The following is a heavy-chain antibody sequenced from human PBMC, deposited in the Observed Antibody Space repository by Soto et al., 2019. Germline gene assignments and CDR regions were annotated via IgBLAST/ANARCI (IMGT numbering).Heavy chain of an antibody. CDR2: IWYDGSNK. V-gene: IGHV3-33*01. D-gene: IGHD6-13*01. CDR1: GFTFSSYG. Sequence: QVQLVESGGGVVPPGRSLRLSCAASGFTFSSYGMHWVRQAPGKGLEWVAVIWYDGSNKYYADSVKGRFTISRDNSKNTRYLQMNSLRAEDTAVYYCERDQLYSSSWSDYWGQGTLVTVSS. CDR3: ERDQLYSSSWSDY. J-gene: IGHJ4*02.